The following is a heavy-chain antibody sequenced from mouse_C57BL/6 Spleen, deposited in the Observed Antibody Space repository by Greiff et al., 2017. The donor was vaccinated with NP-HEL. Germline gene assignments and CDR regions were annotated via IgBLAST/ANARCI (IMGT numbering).Heavy chain of an antibody. CDR1: GYTFTSYW. CDR2: IHPNSGST. Sequence: QVQLQQPGAELVKPGASVKLSCKASGYTFTSYWMHWVKQRPGQGLEWIGMIHPNSGSTNYNEKFKSKATLTVDKSSSTAYMQLSSLTSEDSAVYYGERELDYGSSYVDAMDYWGQGTSVTVSS. CDR3: ERELDYGSSYVDAMDY. V-gene: IGHV1-64*01. J-gene: IGHJ4*01. D-gene: IGHD1-1*01.